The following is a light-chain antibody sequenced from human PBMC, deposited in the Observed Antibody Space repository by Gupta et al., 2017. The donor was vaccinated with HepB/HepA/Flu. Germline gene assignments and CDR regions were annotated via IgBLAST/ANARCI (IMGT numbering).Light chain of an antibody. Sequence: EIQMTQFPVTLSVSPGERATLSCRASQNIGNDLVWYQQKPGQAPRLLIFGVSNRAAGIPARFSGSGAGKEFTLTSSRRQYEDCAVYYVQQDHGLKAFGQGTKVEIK. CDR2: GVS. CDR3: QQDHGLKA. J-gene: IGKJ1*01. CDR1: QNIGND. V-gene: IGKV3-15*01.